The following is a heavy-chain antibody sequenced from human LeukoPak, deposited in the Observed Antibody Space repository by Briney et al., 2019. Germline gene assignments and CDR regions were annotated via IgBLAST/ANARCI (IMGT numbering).Heavy chain of an antibody. CDR1: GGSISSGGYY. V-gene: IGHV4-39*07. Sequence: PSETLSLTCTVSGGSISSGGYYWSWIRQHPGKGLEWIGEINHSGSTNYNPSLKSRVTISVDTSKNQFSLKLSSVTAADTAVYYCARGGGSYRKRFDYWGQGTLVTVSS. D-gene: IGHD1-26*01. J-gene: IGHJ4*02. CDR3: ARGGGSYRKRFDY. CDR2: INHSGST.